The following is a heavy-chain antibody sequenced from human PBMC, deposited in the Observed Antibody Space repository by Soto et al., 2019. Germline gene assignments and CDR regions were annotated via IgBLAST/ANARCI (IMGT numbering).Heavy chain of an antibody. CDR2: IYYTGST. D-gene: IGHD5-18*01. CDR3: ARGAGFSYASTWFDI. J-gene: IGHJ5*02. Sequence: SEPLSLTYAVFGASVIIGTYYWSWIRQAPGKGLEWVGHIYYTGSTNYNPSLNNRVTISVDTSKNHFSLQLTSVTAADTAVYYCARGAGFSYASTWFDIWGQGTLVTVSS. V-gene: IGHV4-61*03. CDR1: GASVIIGTYY.